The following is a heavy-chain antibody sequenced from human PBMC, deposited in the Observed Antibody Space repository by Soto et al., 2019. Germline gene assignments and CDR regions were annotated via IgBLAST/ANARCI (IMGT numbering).Heavy chain of an antibody. CDR3: AKSPGMYYYDSSGYYHYEY. D-gene: IGHD3-22*01. J-gene: IGHJ4*02. CDR2: ISGSGVST. V-gene: IGHV3-23*01. CDR1: VFTFSSYA. Sequence: PGVSLRLSCAPSVFTFSSYAMIWVLQTPVKVLEWVSAISGSGVSTYYADSVKGRFTISRDNSKNTLYLQMNSLRAEDTAVYYCAKSPGMYYYDSSGYYHYEYWGQGTLVTVSS.